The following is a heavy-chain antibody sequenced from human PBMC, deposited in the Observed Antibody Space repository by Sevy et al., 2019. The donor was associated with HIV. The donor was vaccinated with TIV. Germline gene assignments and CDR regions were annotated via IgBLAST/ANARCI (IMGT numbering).Heavy chain of an antibody. CDR3: ARDSGDYRYYSDD. D-gene: IGHD4-17*01. CDR1: GDSISNGLFS. V-gene: IGHV4-30-2*01. Sequence: SETLSLTCVVSGDSISNGLFSWNWIRQPPGKGLEWIGYISHTRNTYYNPSLRSRVAISVETSKIQFSLKLTSVTAADTAVYYCARDSGDYRYYSDDWGQGTLVTVSS. J-gene: IGHJ4*02. CDR2: ISHTRNT.